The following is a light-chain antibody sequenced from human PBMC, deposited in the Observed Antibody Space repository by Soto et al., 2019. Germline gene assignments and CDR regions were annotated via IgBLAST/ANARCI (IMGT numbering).Light chain of an antibody. CDR1: QSVSSSY. CDR2: GAS. V-gene: IGKV3-20*01. CDR3: QQYGSSIFT. Sequence: EIVLTQSPGTLSLSPGERATLSCRASQSVSSSYLAWYQQKPGQAPRLLIYGASGRATGIPDRFSGSGSGTDFTLTIIRLEPEEFAVYYCQQYGSSIFTFGPGTKVDIK. J-gene: IGKJ3*01.